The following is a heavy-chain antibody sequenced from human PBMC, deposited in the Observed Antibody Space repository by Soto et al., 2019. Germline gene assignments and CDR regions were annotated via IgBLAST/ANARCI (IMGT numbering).Heavy chain of an antibody. CDR1: DASANGYY. Sequence: PSATLSVNWIVTDASANGYYWRWMRQPPGRGLECMGYVYYSGSTNYNPSLKSRVTISVDTTKNQISLRLKSVTAEDTALYYCARAETSGIHYFDYWGQGSLVT. D-gene: IGHD1-20*01. J-gene: IGHJ4*02. V-gene: IGHV4-59*02. CDR2: VYYSGST. CDR3: ARAETSGIHYFDY.